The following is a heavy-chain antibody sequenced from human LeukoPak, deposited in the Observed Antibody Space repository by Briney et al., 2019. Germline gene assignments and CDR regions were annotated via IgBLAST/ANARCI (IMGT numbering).Heavy chain of an antibody. V-gene: IGHV4-59*01. Sequence: SETLSLTYTVSGGSISSYYWSWIRQPPGKGLEWIGYIYYSGSTNYNPSLKSRVTISVDTSKNQFSLKLSSVTAADTAVYYCAVGGGFWSGYWTPAIDYWGQGTLVTVSS. CDR1: GGSISSYY. D-gene: IGHD3-3*01. CDR2: IYYSGST. J-gene: IGHJ4*02. CDR3: AVGGGFWSGYWTPAIDY.